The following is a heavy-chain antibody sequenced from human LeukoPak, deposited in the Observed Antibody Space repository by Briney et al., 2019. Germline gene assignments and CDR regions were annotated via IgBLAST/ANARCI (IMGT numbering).Heavy chain of an antibody. J-gene: IGHJ5*02. CDR3: ARAGPIVATLGLDP. CDR1: GFTFSCYS. V-gene: IGHV3-21*01. Sequence: GGSLRLSCAASGFTFSCYSMNWVRQAPGKGLEWVSSISSSSSYIYYADSVKGRFTISRDNAKNSLYLQMNSLRAEDTAVYYCARAGPIVATLGLDPWGQGTLVTVSS. CDR2: ISSSSSYI. D-gene: IGHD5-12*01.